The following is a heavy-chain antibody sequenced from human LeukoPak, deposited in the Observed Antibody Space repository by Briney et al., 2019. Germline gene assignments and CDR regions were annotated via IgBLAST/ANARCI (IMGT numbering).Heavy chain of an antibody. D-gene: IGHD5-18*01. CDR3: ARDRGYGYLFDY. CDR1: GFTFSSYS. Sequence: GGSLRLSCVASGFTFSSYSLNWVRQAPGKGLVWVSRINSDGSSTSYADSVKGRFTISRDNAKNTLYLQMNSLRAEDTAVYYCARDRGYGYLFDYWGQGTLVTVSS. V-gene: IGHV3-74*01. CDR2: INSDGSST. J-gene: IGHJ4*02.